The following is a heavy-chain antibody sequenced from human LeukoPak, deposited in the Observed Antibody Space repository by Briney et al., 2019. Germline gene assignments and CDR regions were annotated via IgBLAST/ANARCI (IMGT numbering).Heavy chain of an antibody. Sequence: PSETLSLTCTVSGGSISSGSYYWSWLRQPAGMGLEWIGRIYTSGSTNYNPSLKSRVTISVDTSKNQFSLKLSSVTAADTAVYYCARDLVAPRRVNAFDIWGQGTMVTVSS. CDR1: GGSISSGSYY. CDR3: ARDLVAPRRVNAFDI. V-gene: IGHV4-61*02. J-gene: IGHJ3*02. CDR2: IYTSGST. D-gene: IGHD5-12*01.